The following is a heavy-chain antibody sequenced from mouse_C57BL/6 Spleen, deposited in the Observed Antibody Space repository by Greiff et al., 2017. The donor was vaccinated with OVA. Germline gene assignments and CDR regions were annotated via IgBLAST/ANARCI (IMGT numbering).Heavy chain of an antibody. J-gene: IGHJ1*03. V-gene: IGHV2-6*02. CDR1: GFSLTSYG. CDR3: ARNYYGSSPWYFDV. CDR2: IWSDGST. Sequence: VQLQQSGPGLVAPSQSLSITCTVSGFSLTSYGVHWVRQPPGKGLEWLVVIWSDGSTTYNSALKSRLSISKDNSKSQVFLKMNSLHTDDQAMYYCARNYYGSSPWYFDVWGTGTTVTVSS. D-gene: IGHD1-1*01.